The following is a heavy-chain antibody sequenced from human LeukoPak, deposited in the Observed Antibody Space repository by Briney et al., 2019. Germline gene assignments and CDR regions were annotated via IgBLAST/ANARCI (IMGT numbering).Heavy chain of an antibody. D-gene: IGHD1-26*01. CDR3: AKDLRVGATDCYFDY. V-gene: IGHV3-23*01. J-gene: IGHJ4*02. CDR1: GFAFSNYG. CDR2: ISGSGGST. Sequence: GGSLRLSCAASGFAFSNYGMHWVRQAPGKGLEWVSAISGSGGSTYYADSVKGRFTISRDNSKNTLYLQMNSLRAEDTAVYYCAKDLRVGATDCYFDYWGQGTLVTVSS.